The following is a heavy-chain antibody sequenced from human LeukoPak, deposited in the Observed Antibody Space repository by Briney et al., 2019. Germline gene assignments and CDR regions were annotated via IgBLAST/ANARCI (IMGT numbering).Heavy chain of an antibody. Sequence: GGSLRLSCAASGFTFNDYYMSWIRQAPGKGLEWLSYINIGGTNTHYADSVKGRFTIPRDNAKKSLYLEMNNLRAEDTAVYYCATEGAGFDTWGQGVLVTVSS. CDR2: INIGGTNT. CDR3: ATEGAGFDT. J-gene: IGHJ5*02. CDR1: GFTFNDYY. V-gene: IGHV3-11*01.